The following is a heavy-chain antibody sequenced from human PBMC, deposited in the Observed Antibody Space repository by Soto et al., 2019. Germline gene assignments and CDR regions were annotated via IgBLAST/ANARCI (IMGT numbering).Heavy chain of an antibody. CDR3: AKSKGYLEGY. D-gene: IGHD3-3*01. V-gene: IGHV3-23*01. CDR1: GFTFSSYA. CDR2: VSGSGGST. Sequence: PGGSLRLSCAASGFTFSSYAMSWVRQAPGKGLEWVSTVSGSGGSTYYTDSVKGWFTISRDNSKNTLYLQMNSLRAEDTAVYYCAKSKGYLEGYWGQGTLVTVSS. J-gene: IGHJ4*02.